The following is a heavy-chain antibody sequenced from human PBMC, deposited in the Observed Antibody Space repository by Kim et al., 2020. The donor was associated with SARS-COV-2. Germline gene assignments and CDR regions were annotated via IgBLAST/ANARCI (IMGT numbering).Heavy chain of an antibody. CDR1: GFTFSSYA. V-gene: IGHV3-23*01. CDR2: ISGSGGST. J-gene: IGHJ6*02. CDR3: AKESIAAPRYGMDV. Sequence: GGSLRLSCAASGFTFSSYAMSWVRQAPGKGLEWVSAISGSGGSTYYADSVKGRFTISRDNSKNTLYLQMNSLRAEDTAVDYCAKESIAAPRYGMDVWGQGTTVTVSS. D-gene: IGHD6-6*01.